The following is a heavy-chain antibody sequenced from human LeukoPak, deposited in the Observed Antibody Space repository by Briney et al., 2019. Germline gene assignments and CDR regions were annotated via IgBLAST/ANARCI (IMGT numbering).Heavy chain of an antibody. V-gene: IGHV4-4*07. CDR3: ARDRSSSSWYSFGNWFDP. J-gene: IGHJ5*02. CDR2: ISTSGST. Sequence: SETLSLTCTVSGGSTSSYYWSWIRQPAGKGLEWIGRISTSGSTNYNPSLKSRVTISVDTSKNQFSLKLSSVTAADTAVYYCARDRSSSSWYSFGNWFDPWGQGTLVTVSS. D-gene: IGHD6-13*01. CDR1: GGSTSSYY.